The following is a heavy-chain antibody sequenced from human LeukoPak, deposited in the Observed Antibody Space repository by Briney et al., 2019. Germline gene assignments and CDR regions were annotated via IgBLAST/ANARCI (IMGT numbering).Heavy chain of an antibody. V-gene: IGHV3-9*01. Sequence: PGGSLRLSCAASGFTFDDYGMHWVRQAPGKGLEWVSGISWNSGSIGYADSVKGRFTISRDNAKNSVYLQMSSLRAEDTAVYYCAREGDAFDIWGQGTMVTVSS. J-gene: IGHJ3*02. CDR1: GFTFDDYG. CDR3: AREGDAFDI. CDR2: ISWNSGSI.